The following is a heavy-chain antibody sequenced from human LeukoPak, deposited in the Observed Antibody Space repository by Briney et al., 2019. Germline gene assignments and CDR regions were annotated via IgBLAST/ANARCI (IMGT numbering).Heavy chain of an antibody. CDR2: ISWNSGSI. CDR3: AKGDDP. V-gene: IGHV3-9*01. J-gene: IGHJ5*02. Sequence: GRSLRLSCAASGFTFDDYAMHWVRQAPGKGLEWVSGISWNSGSIGYADSVKGRFTISRDNAKNSLYLQMNSLRAEDTALYYCAKGDDPWGQGTLVTVSS. CDR1: GFTFDDYA.